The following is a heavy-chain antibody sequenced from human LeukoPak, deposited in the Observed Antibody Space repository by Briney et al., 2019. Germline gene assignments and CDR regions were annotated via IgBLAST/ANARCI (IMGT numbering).Heavy chain of an antibody. CDR3: ARDVAAIVGVTAWFDP. V-gene: IGHV1-18*01. CDR2: ISVDNGNT. Sequence: VASVKVSCKASTYTLTSYAISWMRQAPGQGLEWMGWISVDNGNTNYAQKFQGRVTMTTDTSTNTVYMELRSLRFDDSAVYYCARDVAAIVGVTAWFDPWGQGTLVTVSP. CDR1: TYTLTSYA. D-gene: IGHD1-26*01. J-gene: IGHJ5*02.